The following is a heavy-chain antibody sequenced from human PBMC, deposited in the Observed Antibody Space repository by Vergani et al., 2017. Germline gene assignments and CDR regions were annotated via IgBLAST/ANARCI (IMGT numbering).Heavy chain of an antibody. CDR3: ARHRGDNDRGGMDV. V-gene: IGHV4-38-2*01. Sequence: QVQLQESGPGLVKPSETLSLTCAVSGYSICSTYYWGWIRQPPGKGLEWIGSIYHSGSTYNNPSLKSRVTISVDTSKNQFSLKLSSVTAADTAVYYCARHRGDNDRGGMDVWGQGTTVTVSS. CDR2: IYHSGST. D-gene: IGHD2-21*02. J-gene: IGHJ6*02. CDR1: GYSICSTYY.